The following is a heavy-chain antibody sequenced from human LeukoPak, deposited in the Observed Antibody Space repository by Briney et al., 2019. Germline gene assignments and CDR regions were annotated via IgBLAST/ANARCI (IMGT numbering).Heavy chain of an antibody. Sequence: GRSLRLSCAASGFTFSSYGMHWVRQAPGKGLEWVAVIWYDGSNKYYADSVKGRFTISRDDAKNTLYLQVNSLRAEDTAVYFCARGGSDTAMAHDYWGQGTLVTVSS. D-gene: IGHD5-18*01. CDR3: ARGGSDTAMAHDY. CDR1: GFTFSSYG. V-gene: IGHV3-33*01. CDR2: IWYDGSNK. J-gene: IGHJ4*02.